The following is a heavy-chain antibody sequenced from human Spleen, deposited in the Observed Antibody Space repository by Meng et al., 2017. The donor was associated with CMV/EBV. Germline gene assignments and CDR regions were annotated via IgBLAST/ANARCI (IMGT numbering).Heavy chain of an antibody. CDR1: GFTFSSYS. Sequence: GESLKISCAASGFTFSSYSMTWVRQAPGKGLERVSSISSSSGYIYYADSVKGRFTISRDNAKNSLYLQMNSLRAEDTAVYYCWGVGATTGMNDYWGQGTLVTVSS. V-gene: IGHV3-21*01. CDR3: WGVGATTGMNDY. J-gene: IGHJ4*02. CDR2: ISSSSGYI. D-gene: IGHD1-26*01.